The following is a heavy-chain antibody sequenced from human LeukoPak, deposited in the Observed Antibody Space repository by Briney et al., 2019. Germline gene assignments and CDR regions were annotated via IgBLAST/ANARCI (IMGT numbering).Heavy chain of an antibody. Sequence: ASVKVSCKASGYSFANFGISWVRQAPGQGLEWMGWISAYNGHTEYAQNLQGRLTMTTDTSTSTAYMELRSLRSDDTAVYYCARDLGYGDYGYWGQGTLVTVSS. CDR1: GYSFANFG. CDR3: ARDLGYGDYGY. V-gene: IGHV1-18*01. CDR2: ISAYNGHT. D-gene: IGHD4-17*01. J-gene: IGHJ4*02.